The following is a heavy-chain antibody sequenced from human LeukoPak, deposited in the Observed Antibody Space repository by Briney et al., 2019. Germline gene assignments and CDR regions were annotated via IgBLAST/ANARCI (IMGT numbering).Heavy chain of an antibody. CDR2: IITGDGDT. J-gene: IGHJ4*02. Sequence: GGSLRLSCAASGFIFRSHAMNWVRQAPGKGLEWVSTIITGDGDTFYADSVKGRFTISRDNSKNTLYLQMNSLRGDDTAIYYRAKFALQSDPFDYWGQGTLVTVSS. D-gene: IGHD6-19*01. V-gene: IGHV3-23*01. CDR3: AKFALQSDPFDY. CDR1: GFIFRSHA.